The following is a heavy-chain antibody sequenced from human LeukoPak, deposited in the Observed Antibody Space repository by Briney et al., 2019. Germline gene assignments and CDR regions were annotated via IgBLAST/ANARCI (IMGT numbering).Heavy chain of an antibody. V-gene: IGHV3-48*01. CDR2: ISSSSSTI. CDR3: AREVFGELSPREFDY. CDR1: GFTFSSYS. Sequence: GGSLRLSCAASGFTFSSYSMNWVRQAPGKGLEWVSYISSSSSTIYYADSVKGRFTISRDNAKNSLYLQMNSLRAEDTAVYYCAREVFGELSPREFDYWGQGTLVTVSS. J-gene: IGHJ4*02. D-gene: IGHD3-10*01.